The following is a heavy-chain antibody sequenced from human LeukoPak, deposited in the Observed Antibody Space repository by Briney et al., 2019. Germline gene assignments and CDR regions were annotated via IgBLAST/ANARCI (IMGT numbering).Heavy chain of an antibody. CDR3: AREDHRSGTYYGMDV. J-gene: IGHJ6*02. CDR1: GSTVSSNY. CDR2: IYSGGAT. V-gene: IGHV3-53*01. D-gene: IGHD3-10*01. Sequence: PGGSLRSSCAASGSTVSSNYMSWVRQPPGKGLEWVRVIYSGGATYYADSVKGGFTISRDNSKNTLYLQMNSLRAEDTAVYHCAREDHRSGTYYGMDVWGQGTTVIVSS.